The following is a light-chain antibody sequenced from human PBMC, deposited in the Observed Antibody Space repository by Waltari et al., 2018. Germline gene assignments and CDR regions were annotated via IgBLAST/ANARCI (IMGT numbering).Light chain of an antibody. V-gene: IGLV10-54*01. Sequence: QAGLTQPPSVSWNLRQTATLTCTGNNNNVGYQGAAWLQQHQGHPPKLLPPRNNSRPSGMYERFSASRSGNTASLTVTGLQPEDEADYSCSAWEYSLSAWVFGGGTKLTVL. CDR1: NNNVGYQG. CDR3: SAWEYSLSAWV. J-gene: IGLJ3*02. CDR2: RNN.